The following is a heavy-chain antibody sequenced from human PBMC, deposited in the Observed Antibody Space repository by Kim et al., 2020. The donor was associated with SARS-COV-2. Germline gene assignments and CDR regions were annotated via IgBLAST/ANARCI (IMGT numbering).Heavy chain of an antibody. CDR3: ARHGGLRFSEGWWFDP. D-gene: IGHD3-3*01. Sequence: SFQGHVTISADKSISTAYLQWSSLKASDTAMYYCARHGGLRFSEGWWFDPWGQGTLVTVSS. V-gene: IGHV5-10-1*01. J-gene: IGHJ5*02.